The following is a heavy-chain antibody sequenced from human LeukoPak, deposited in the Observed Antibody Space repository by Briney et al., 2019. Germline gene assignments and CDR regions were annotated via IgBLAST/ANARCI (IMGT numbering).Heavy chain of an antibody. CDR1: GFTFSSYG. D-gene: IGHD1-14*01. J-gene: IGHJ1*01. Sequence: GGSLRLSCAASGFTFSSYGMHWGRQAPGKGLEWVAFIRYDGSNKYYADSVKGRFTISRDNSKNTLYLQMNSLRAEDTAVYYCAKDRIYGATTGDFQHWGQGTLVTVSS. CDR2: IRYDGSNK. V-gene: IGHV3-30*02. CDR3: AKDRIYGATTGDFQH.